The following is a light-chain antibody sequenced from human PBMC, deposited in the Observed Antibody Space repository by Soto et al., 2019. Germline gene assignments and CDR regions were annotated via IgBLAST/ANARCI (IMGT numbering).Light chain of an antibody. J-gene: IGKJ1*01. CDR1: QTIYSN. CDR2: RAS. V-gene: IGKV3-15*01. Sequence: IGMTQSPATLSVSPGERATLSCRASQTIYSNVAWYQQRPGQPPRLLIYRASSRATGIPARFSGSGSGTAFTLTINSLQSEDFAVYYCQQYQNLWTFGQGTKVEIK. CDR3: QQYQNLWT.